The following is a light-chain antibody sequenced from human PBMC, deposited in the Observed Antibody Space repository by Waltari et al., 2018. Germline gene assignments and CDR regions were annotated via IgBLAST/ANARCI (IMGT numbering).Light chain of an antibody. J-gene: IGKJ1*01. V-gene: IGKV3-20*01. CDR1: QSVSSSY. CDR2: GAS. CDR3: QQYGSSPLT. Sequence: EIVLTQSPGTPSLSPGARATLTCRASQSVSSSYLAWYQQKPGQAPRLLIYGASSRATGIPDRFSGSGSGTDFTLTISRLEPEDFAVYYCQQYGSSPLTFGQGTKVEIK.